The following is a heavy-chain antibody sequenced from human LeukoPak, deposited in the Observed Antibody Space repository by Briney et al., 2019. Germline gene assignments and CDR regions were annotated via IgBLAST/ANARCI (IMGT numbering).Heavy chain of an antibody. CDR3: ARHYYDNSGALDC. D-gene: IGHD3-22*01. CDR2: VYYSGST. J-gene: IGHJ4*02. V-gene: IGHV4-39*01. Sequence: SETLSLTCTVSGGSISSSIYYWGWIRQPPGKGLEWIGSVYYSGSTHYNPSLKSRVTISIDTSKNQFSLNLSSVTAADTAVYYCARHYYDNSGALDCWGQGTLVTVSS. CDR1: GGSISSSIYY.